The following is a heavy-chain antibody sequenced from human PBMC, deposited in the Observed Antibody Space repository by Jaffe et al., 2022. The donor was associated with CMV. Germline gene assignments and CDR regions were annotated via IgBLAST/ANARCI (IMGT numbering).Heavy chain of an antibody. CDR3: AKDVTYNRAGTVAGGFDY. V-gene: IGHV3-23*01. CDR1: GFTFSSYA. Sequence: EVQLLESGGGLVQPGGSLRLSCAASGFTFSSYAMSWVRQAPGKGLEWVSAISGSGGSTYYADSVKGRFTISRDNSKNTLYLQMNSLRAEDTAVYYCAKDVTYNRAGTVAGGFDYWGQGTLVTVSS. CDR2: ISGSGGST. D-gene: IGHD6-19*01. J-gene: IGHJ4*02.